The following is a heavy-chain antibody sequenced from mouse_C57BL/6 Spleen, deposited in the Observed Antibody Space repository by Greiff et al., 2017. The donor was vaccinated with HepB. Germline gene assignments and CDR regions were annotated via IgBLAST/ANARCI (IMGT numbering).Heavy chain of an antibody. Sequence: EVKLMESGPVLVKPGASVKMSCKASGYTFTDYYMNWVKQSHGKSLEWIGVINPYNGGTSYNQKFKGKATLTVDKSSSTAYMELNSLTSEDSAVYYCARSGDYGYDYAMDYWGQGTSVTVSS. CDR1: GYTFTDYY. D-gene: IGHD2-2*01. CDR3: ARSGDYGYDYAMDY. CDR2: INPYNGGT. V-gene: IGHV1-19*01. J-gene: IGHJ4*01.